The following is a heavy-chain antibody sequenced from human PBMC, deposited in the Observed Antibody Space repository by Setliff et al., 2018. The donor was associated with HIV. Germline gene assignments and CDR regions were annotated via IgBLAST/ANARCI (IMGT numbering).Heavy chain of an antibody. V-gene: IGHV4-59*11. D-gene: IGHD1-26*01. CDR3: ARDHNSGTLHAFDL. CDR1: GDPINSHY. Sequence: SETLSLTCTVSGDPINSHYWSWIRQPPGEGLEWIGHISYNEYTNYNPSLKSRVTISLDTSKKHSSLDLYSVTAADTAVYYCARDHNSGTLHAFDLLGQGTKVTVSS. CDR2: ISYNEYT. J-gene: IGHJ3*01.